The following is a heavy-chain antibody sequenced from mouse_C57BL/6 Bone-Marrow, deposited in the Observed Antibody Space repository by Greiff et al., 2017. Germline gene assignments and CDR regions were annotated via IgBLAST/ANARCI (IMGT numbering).Heavy chain of an antibody. CDR1: GYAFTNYL. J-gene: IGHJ1*03. CDR2: INPGSGGT. V-gene: IGHV1-54*01. Sequence: QVQLKQSGAELVRPGTSVKVSCKASGYAFTNYLIEWVKQRPGQGLEWIGVINPGSGGTNYNEKFKGKATLTADKSSSTAYMQLISLTSEDSAVYFCAREGADYDGSSSWYFDVWGTGTTVTVSS. CDR3: AREGADYDGSSSWYFDV. D-gene: IGHD1-1*01.